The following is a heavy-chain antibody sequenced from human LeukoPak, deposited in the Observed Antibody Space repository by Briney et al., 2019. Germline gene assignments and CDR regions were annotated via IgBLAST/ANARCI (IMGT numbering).Heavy chain of an antibody. CDR3: TGDNPSRAYDY. CDR2: ISYDGSNK. V-gene: IGHV3-30*03. J-gene: IGHJ4*02. Sequence: PGGSLRLSCAASGFTFSSYGMHWVRQAPGKGLEWVAVISYDGSNKYYADSVKGRFTISRDNSKNTLHLQIDSLRAEDTAIYYCTGDNPSRAYDYWGQGTLVTVSS. CDR1: GFTFSSYG. D-gene: IGHD2-2*01.